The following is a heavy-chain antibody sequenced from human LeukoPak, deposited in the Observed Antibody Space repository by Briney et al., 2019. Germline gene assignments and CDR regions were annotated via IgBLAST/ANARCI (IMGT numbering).Heavy chain of an antibody. CDR3: ARRPRYCSSTSCYPHYYFDY. V-gene: IGHV3-7*01. J-gene: IGHJ4*02. D-gene: IGHD2-2*01. CDR2: IKQDGSEK. Sequence: GGSLRLSCAASGFTFSSYWMSWVRQAPGKGLEWVANIKQDGSEKYYVDSVKGRFTISRDNAKNSLYLQMNRLRSEDTAVYYCARRPRYCSSTSCYPHYYFDYWGQGTLVTVSS. CDR1: GFTFSSYW.